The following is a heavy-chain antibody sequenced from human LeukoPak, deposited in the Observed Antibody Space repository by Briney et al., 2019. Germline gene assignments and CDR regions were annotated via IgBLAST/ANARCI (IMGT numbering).Heavy chain of an antibody. CDR3: ASQTPRRLPIAVADYFDY. D-gene: IGHD6-19*01. CDR2: ISSSSSYI. J-gene: IGHJ4*02. CDR1: GFTFSSYA. Sequence: GGSLRLSCVASGFTFSSYAMSWVRQAPGKGLEWVSFISSSSSYIYYADSMKGRFTISRDNAKNSLYLQMNSLRAEDTAVYYCASQTPRRLPIAVADYFDYWGQGTLVTVSS. V-gene: IGHV3-21*01.